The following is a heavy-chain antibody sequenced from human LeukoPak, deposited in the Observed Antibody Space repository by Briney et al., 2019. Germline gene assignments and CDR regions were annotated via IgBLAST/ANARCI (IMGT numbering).Heavy chain of an antibody. V-gene: IGHV4-34*12. J-gene: IGHJ4*02. CDR1: GASFSGYY. D-gene: IGHD3-3*02. CDR2: IFHSGIT. Sequence: SETLSLTCAVYGASFSGYYWSWIRQSPGKGLEWIGEIFHSGITSFNPSLKSRVSMSVDTSRNRFSLRLNSVTAADTAVYYCARHVRLATHTNHLDSWGQGTLVTVSS. CDR3: ARHVRLATHTNHLDS.